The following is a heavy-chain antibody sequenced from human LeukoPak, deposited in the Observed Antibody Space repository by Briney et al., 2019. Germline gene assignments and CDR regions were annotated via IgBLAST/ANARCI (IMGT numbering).Heavy chain of an antibody. V-gene: IGHV3-30*02. CDR1: GFTFSNYG. CDR3: AKAPSRGYDTSGYYS. D-gene: IGHD3-22*01. J-gene: IGHJ4*02. CDR2: IRYDGSDK. Sequence: PGGSLRLSCAASGFTFSNYGMHWVRQAPGKGLEWVSFIRYDGSDKYYADSVKGRFTISRDNSKNTLYLQMNSLRAEDTAVYHCAKAPSRGYDTSGYYSWGQGALVTVSS.